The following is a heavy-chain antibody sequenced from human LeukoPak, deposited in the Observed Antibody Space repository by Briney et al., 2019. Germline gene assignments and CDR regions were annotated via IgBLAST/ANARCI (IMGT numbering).Heavy chain of an antibody. CDR1: GGSISSNRHY. J-gene: IGHJ4*02. CDR2: IYYGGST. D-gene: IGHD6-19*01. CDR3: ASHVTVLGTRGFDF. Sequence: ASETLSLTCTVSGGSISSNRHYWGWIRQPPGKGLEWIGNIYYGGSTYYNPSLKSRVTISVDTSKNHFSLNLRSVTAADTATYYCASHVTVLGTRGFDFWGRGTLVTVS. V-gene: IGHV4-39*02.